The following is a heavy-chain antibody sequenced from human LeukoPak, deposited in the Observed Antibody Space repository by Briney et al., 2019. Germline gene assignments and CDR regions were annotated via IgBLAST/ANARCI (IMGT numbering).Heavy chain of an antibody. CDR1: GFTFDDYG. D-gene: IGHD3-22*01. CDR3: ARDPRVTYDSSGYYDY. J-gene: IGHJ4*02. V-gene: IGHV3-20*04. CDR2: INWNGGST. Sequence: GGSLRLSCAASGFTFDDYGMSWVRQAPGKGLEWVSGINWNGGSTGYADSVKGRFTISRDNAKNSLYLQMNSLRAEDTALYYCARDPRVTYDSSGYYDYWGQRTLVTVSS.